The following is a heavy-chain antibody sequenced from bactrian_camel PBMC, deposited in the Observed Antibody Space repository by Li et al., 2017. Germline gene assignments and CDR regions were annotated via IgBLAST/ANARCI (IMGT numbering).Heavy chain of an antibody. CDR2: IGSGGTI. J-gene: IGHJ6*01. V-gene: IGHV3S55*01. Sequence: QLVESGGGSVQAGGSLRLSCRISGLADTNYCMGWFRQAPGKERESVARIGSGGTIFYAGSVKGRFTISQDNAKNIIYLQMSSLTPDDTAMYYCAAGTRIIVGDYCDGITTWGQGTQVTVS. D-gene: IGHD3*01. CDR3: AAGTRIIVGDYCDGITT. CDR1: GLADTNYC.